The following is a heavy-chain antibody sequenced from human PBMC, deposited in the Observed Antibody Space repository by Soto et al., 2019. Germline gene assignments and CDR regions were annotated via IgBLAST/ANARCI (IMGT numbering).Heavy chain of an antibody. J-gene: IGHJ4*02. CDR1: GFTFNNYA. Sequence: GGSLRLSCAASGFTFNNYAMNWVRQAPGKGLEWVATISATGGSTYYADSVKGRFTISRDNSKNTLYLQMNGLRVEDTAVYYCAKDRRAGNFDYWGQGTQVTVSS. CDR2: ISATGGST. CDR3: AKDRRAGNFDY. V-gene: IGHV3-23*01.